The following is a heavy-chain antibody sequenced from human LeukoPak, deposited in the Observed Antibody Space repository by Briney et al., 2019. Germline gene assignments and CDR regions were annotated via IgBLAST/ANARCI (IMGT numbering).Heavy chain of an antibody. D-gene: IGHD3-10*01. Sequence: ASVKVSCKASGGTFSSYAISWVRQAPGQGLEWMGRIIPILGIANYAQKFQGRVTITADKSTSTAYMELSSLRSEDTAVYYCATPSTMVRGVIIFDYWGQGTLVTVSS. CDR2: IIPILGIA. V-gene: IGHV1-69*04. CDR3: ATPSTMVRGVIIFDY. J-gene: IGHJ4*02. CDR1: GGTFSSYA.